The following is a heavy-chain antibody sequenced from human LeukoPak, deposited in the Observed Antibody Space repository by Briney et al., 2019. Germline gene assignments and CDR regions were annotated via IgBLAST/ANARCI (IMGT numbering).Heavy chain of an antibody. V-gene: IGHV1-2*02. CDR3: ARDYRVAADGTSYYYFDY. CDR2: INPNRGDT. CDR1: GYTFTGYY. J-gene: IGHJ4*02. D-gene: IGHD6-13*01. Sequence: ASVKVSCKASGYTFTGYYMHWVRQAPGQGPEWMGWINPNRGDTNYAQKFQGRVSMTRDTSISTAYMELSRLTSDDTAVYYCARDYRVAADGTSYYYFDYWGQGALVTVSS.